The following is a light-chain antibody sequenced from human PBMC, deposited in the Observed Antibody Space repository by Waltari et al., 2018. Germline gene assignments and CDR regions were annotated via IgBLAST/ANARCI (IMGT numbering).Light chain of an antibody. CDR3: QKYNSAPLT. Sequence: DIQMTQSPYSLSASVGDRVTITCRASQGISTNLAWYQQKPGKVPKLLIYDSSTLQSGGPSRFSGSGSATDFTLTISSLQPEDGATYYCQKYNSAPLTFGQGTKVEIK. J-gene: IGKJ1*01. CDR2: DSS. CDR1: QGISTN. V-gene: IGKV1-27*01.